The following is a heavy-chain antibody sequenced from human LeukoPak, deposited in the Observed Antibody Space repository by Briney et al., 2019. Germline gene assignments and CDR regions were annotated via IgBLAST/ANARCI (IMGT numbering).Heavy chain of an antibody. V-gene: IGHV3-48*02. Sequence: GGSLRLSCAASGFTFSSYSMNWVRQAPGKRLEWVSYISSSSSTIYYADSVKGRFTISRDNAKNSLYLQMNRLRDEDTAVYYCAREDYYDSSGYPDYWGQGTLVTVSS. CDR1: GFTFSSYS. CDR3: AREDYYDSSGYPDY. D-gene: IGHD3-22*01. J-gene: IGHJ4*02. CDR2: ISSSSSTI.